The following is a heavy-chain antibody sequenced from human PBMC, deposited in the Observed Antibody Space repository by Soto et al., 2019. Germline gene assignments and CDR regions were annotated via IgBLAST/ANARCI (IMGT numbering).Heavy chain of an antibody. D-gene: IGHD3-22*01. V-gene: IGHV1-69*01. J-gene: IGHJ4*02. Sequence: QVQLVQSGAEVKKPGSSVKVSCKASGGTFSSYAISWVRQAPGQGLEWMGGIIPIFGTANYAQKFQGRVTITADESTSTAYMELSSLRSEDTAVYYCARVRGSSGYYYGGLEESPLYYWGQGTLVTVSS. CDR2: IIPIFGTA. CDR1: GGTFSSYA. CDR3: ARVRGSSGYYYGGLEESPLYY.